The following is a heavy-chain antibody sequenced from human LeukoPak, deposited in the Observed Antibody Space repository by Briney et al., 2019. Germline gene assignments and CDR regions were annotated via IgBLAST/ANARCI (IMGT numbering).Heavy chain of an antibody. Sequence: SQTLSFTCAGSGFSISSVGYSWSWIRQPLGKSLEWIGYIYHSGSTYYNPSLKSLVTISVDRSKNQFSLKLSSVTASDTAVYYCARTAADDPQDYWGQGTLVTVSS. V-gene: IGHV4-30-2*01. J-gene: IGHJ4*02. CDR3: ARTAADDPQDY. D-gene: IGHD6-13*01. CDR1: GFSISSVGYS. CDR2: IYHSGST.